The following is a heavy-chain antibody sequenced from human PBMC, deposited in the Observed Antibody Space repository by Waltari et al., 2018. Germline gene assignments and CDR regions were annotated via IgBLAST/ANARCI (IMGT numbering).Heavy chain of an antibody. J-gene: IGHJ5*02. V-gene: IGHV4-39*07. CDR1: GGSIRSTRPS. CDR2: IYYSGTT. CDR3: ARVARGGYYTGWFDT. Sequence: QLQLQESGPGLVKPSETLSLPCSVSGGSIRSTRPSRAWIRQPPGKGLEWIGSIYYSGTTYYNLSLKSRVTLSVDTSKNQFSLKLSSVTAADTAMYFCARVARGGYYTGWFDTWGQGALVTVSS. D-gene: IGHD3-3*01.